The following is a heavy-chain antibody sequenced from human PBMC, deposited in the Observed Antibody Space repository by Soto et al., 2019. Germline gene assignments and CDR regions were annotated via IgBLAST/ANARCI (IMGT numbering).Heavy chain of an antibody. CDR3: TRVCSGGSCYDDAFDI. CDR1: GYTFTSYY. Sequence: QVQLVQSGAEVREPRASVKVSCKASGYTFTSYYIDWVRQAPGQGLEWMGIINPSGGSTSYAQKFQGRVTMTRDTSTSTVYMELSSLRSEDTALYYCTRVCSGGSCYDDAFDIWGQGTMVTVSS. CDR2: INPSGGST. D-gene: IGHD2-15*01. V-gene: IGHV1-46*03. J-gene: IGHJ3*02.